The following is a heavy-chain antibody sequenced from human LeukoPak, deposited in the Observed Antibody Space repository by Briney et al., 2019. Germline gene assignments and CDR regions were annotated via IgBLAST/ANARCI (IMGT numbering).Heavy chain of an antibody. CDR2: ISSSSGYI. D-gene: IGHD2-8*01. V-gene: IGHV3-21*01. CDR3: AKQYCTATSCGGMDV. CDR1: GFTFNSYS. Sequence: GGSLRLSCAASGFTFNSYSMNWVRQTPGKGLEWVSSISSSSGYINYADSVKGRFTVSRDNAKNTVYLQMSRLRADDTALYYCAKQYCTATSCGGMDVWGRGTTVTVSS. J-gene: IGHJ6*02.